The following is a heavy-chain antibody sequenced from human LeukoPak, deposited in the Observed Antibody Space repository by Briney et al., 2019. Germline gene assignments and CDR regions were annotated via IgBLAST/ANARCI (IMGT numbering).Heavy chain of an antibody. CDR3: AKVGDYDFWSGTYSNWFDP. V-gene: IGHV3-23*01. D-gene: IGHD3-3*01. CDR1: GFTFSTYW. Sequence: GGSLRLSCAASGFTFSTYWMHWVRQAPGKGLEWVSAISGSGGSTYYADSVKGRFTISRDNSKNTLYLQMNSLRAEDTAVYYCAKVGDYDFWSGTYSNWFDPWGQGTLVTVSS. J-gene: IGHJ5*02. CDR2: ISGSGGST.